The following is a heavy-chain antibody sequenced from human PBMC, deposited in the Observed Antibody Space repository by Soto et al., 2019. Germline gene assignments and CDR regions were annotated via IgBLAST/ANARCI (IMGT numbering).Heavy chain of an antibody. CDR1: GFTFSTYA. Sequence: QVQLVESGGGVVQPGRSLRLSCAASGFTFSTYAMHWVRQAPGKGLEWVAVISYDGSNKYYADSVKGRFTISRDNSKNTRYLQMNRLGADDTAVNYCTSDKSQYSRGWHNRHVDYWGPVTLGTGCS. CDR3: TSDKSQYSRGWHNRHVDY. CDR2: ISYDGSNK. D-gene: IGHD6-19*01. J-gene: IGHJ4*02. V-gene: IGHV3-30-3*01.